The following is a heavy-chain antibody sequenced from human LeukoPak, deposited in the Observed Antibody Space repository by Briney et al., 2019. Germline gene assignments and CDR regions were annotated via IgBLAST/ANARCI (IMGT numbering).Heavy chain of an antibody. V-gene: IGHV3-23*01. Sequence: AGGSLRLSCAASGFTFSSYAMSWVRQAPGKGLEWVSAISGSGGSTYYADSVKGRFTISRDNSKNTLYLQMNSLRAEDTAVYYCAKDQGDSSGWYGHYYYYGMDVWGQGTTVTVSS. D-gene: IGHD6-19*01. CDR3: AKDQGDSSGWYGHYYYYGMDV. CDR2: ISGSGGST. CDR1: GFTFSSYA. J-gene: IGHJ6*02.